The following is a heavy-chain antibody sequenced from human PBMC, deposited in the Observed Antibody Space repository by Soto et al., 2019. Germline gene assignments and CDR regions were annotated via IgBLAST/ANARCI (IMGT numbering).Heavy chain of an antibody. CDR3: ARGTRFGEFPGNWFDP. CDR1: GGSFSGYY. CDR2: TNHSGST. J-gene: IGHJ5*02. Sequence: PSETLSLTCAVYGGSFSGYYWSWIRQPPGKGLEWIGETNHSGSTNYNPSLKSRVTISVDTSKNQFSLKLSSVTAADTAVYYCARGTRFGEFPGNWFDPWGQGTLVTVSS. D-gene: IGHD3-10*01. V-gene: IGHV4-34*01.